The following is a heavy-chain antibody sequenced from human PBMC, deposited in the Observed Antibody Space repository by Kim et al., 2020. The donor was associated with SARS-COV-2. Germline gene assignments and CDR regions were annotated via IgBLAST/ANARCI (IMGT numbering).Heavy chain of an antibody. CDR1: GGSISSYY. Sequence: SETLSLTCTVSGGSISSYYWSWIRQPAGKGLEWIGRIYTSGSTNYNPSLKSRVTMSVDTSKNQFSLKLSSVTAADTAVYYCARAVGWNGISLADNWFDPWGQGTLVTVSS. J-gene: IGHJ5*02. D-gene: IGHD1-1*01. CDR3: ARAVGWNGISLADNWFDP. V-gene: IGHV4-4*07. CDR2: IYTSGST.